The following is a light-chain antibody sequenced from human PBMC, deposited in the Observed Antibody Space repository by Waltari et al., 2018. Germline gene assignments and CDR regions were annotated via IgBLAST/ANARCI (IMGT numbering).Light chain of an antibody. CDR1: NSNIGGNF. CDR2: NDN. Sequence: QSVLTQPPSVSGTPGQRVTISCSGSNSNIGGNFVNWYQQHPGKAPKLLIYNDNQGPSGGPDRFSASKSGTSAALAITGLQSEDEADYYCQSYDTSLRVVFGGGTKLTVL. CDR3: QSYDTSLRVV. J-gene: IGLJ3*02. V-gene: IGLV1-44*01.